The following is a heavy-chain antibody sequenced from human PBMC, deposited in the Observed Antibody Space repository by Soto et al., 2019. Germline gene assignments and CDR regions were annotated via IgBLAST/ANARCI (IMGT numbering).Heavy chain of an antibody. J-gene: IGHJ6*02. D-gene: IGHD6-13*01. Sequence: PGESLKISCKGFGYSFPSYWIGWVRQMPGKGLEWVAIIYPGDSDARYSPSFQGQVTISADKSINTAYLQWSSLKASDSGMYYCARPSAYSSSWFSYYGMDVWGQGTTVTVSS. CDR1: GYSFPSYW. CDR2: IYPGDSDA. CDR3: ARPSAYSSSWFSYYGMDV. V-gene: IGHV5-51*01.